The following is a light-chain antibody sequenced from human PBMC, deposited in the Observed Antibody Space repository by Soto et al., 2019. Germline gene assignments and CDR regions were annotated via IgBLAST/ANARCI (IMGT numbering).Light chain of an antibody. CDR3: SSYRSSTTFV. V-gene: IGLV2-14*01. J-gene: IGLJ1*01. CDR1: SSDVGAYNY. CDR2: EVR. Sequence: QSVRTQPASVSGSPGQSITNSCNGSSSDVGAYNYVSWYQQYPGKAPKVIIFEVRKRPSGVSNRFSGSKSGDTASLTISGLQADDEADYYCSSYRSSTTFVFGTGTKVTVL.